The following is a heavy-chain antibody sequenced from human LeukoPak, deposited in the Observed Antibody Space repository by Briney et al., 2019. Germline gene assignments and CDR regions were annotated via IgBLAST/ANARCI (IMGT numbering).Heavy chain of an antibody. CDR1: GYTFTGHY. CDR2: INANNGAT. V-gene: IGHV1-2*02. D-gene: IGHD3-22*01. J-gene: IGHJ4*02. Sequence: GASVKVSCKTSGYTFTGHYIHWVRQAPGQGLEWMGWINANNGATHCAQKFQDRVTMTRDTSISTVYMELSRLTSDDTAVYYCARDQNYYDTNTHYGIDFWGQGTLVTVSS. CDR3: ARDQNYYDTNTHYGIDF.